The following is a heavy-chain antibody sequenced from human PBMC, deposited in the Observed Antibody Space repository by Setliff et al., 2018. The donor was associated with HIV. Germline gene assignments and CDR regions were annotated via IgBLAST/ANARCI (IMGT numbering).Heavy chain of an antibody. D-gene: IGHD3-10*02. J-gene: IGHJ6*03. CDR1: GDSISYYY. Sequence: ASETLSLTCTISGDSISYYYWSWIRQRPGKGLEWIGTIYYSGSTNYNPSLKSRVTISVDTSKNQFSLKLSSVTAADTAVYYCARGHMLITYYYYYYMDVWGKGTTVTVSS. V-gene: IGHV4-59*01. CDR2: IYYSGST. CDR3: ARGHMLITYYYYYYMDV.